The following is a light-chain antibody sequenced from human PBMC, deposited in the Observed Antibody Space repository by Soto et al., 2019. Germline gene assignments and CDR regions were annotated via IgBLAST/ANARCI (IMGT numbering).Light chain of an antibody. CDR2: VAS. V-gene: IGKV1-27*01. Sequence: DIQMTQSPTSLSASVGDRVTITCRASQGIRNFVAWYQQKPGKAPKLLIYVASTLQSGVPSRFSGSGSGTDFTLTINSLQPEDVATYYCQKYSSVPVFGPGTKVEIK. J-gene: IGKJ3*01. CDR3: QKYSSVPV. CDR1: QGIRNF.